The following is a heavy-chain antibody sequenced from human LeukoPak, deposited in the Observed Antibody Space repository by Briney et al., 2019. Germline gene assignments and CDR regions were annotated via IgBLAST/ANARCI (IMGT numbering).Heavy chain of an antibody. D-gene: IGHD2-2*01. CDR3: ARAEYCSSTSCPNNWFDP. Sequence: SETLSLTCTVSGGSISSSSYYWGWIRQPPGKGLEWIGSIYYSGSTYYNPSLKSRVTISVDTSKNQFSLKLSSVTAADTAVYYCARAEYCSSTSCPNNWFDPWGQGTLVTVSS. CDR1: GGSISSSSYY. CDR2: IYYSGST. J-gene: IGHJ5*02. V-gene: IGHV4-39*01.